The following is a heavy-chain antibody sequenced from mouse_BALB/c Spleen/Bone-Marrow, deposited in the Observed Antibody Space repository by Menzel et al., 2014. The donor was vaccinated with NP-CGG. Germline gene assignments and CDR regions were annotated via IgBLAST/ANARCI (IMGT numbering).Heavy chain of an antibody. V-gene: IGHV1S137*01. D-gene: IGHD2-4*01. CDR1: GYPFTDYT. CDR2: ISTYYGDA. J-gene: IGHJ4*01. CDR3: ARVITTGYYGMDY. Sequence: VQLQQSGAELVRPGVSVKISCKGSGYPFTDYTMHWVKQSHAKSLEWIGVISTYYGDASYNQKFKGKATMTVDKSSSTAYMELARLTSEDSAIYYCARVITTGYYGMDYWGQGTSVTVSS.